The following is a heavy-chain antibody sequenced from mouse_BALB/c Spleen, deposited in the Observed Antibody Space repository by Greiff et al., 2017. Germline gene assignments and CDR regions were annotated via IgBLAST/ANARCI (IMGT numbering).Heavy chain of an antibody. CDR2: INSNGGST. CDR1: GFTFSSYY. V-gene: IGHV5-6-2*01. Sequence: EVKLVESGGGLVKLGGSLKLSCAASGFTFSSYYMSWVRQTPEKRLELVAAINSNGGSTYYPDTVKGRFTISRDNAKNTLYLQMSSLKSEDTALYYCARHRYDAIDYWGQGTSVTVSS. CDR3: ARHRYDAIDY. J-gene: IGHJ4*01.